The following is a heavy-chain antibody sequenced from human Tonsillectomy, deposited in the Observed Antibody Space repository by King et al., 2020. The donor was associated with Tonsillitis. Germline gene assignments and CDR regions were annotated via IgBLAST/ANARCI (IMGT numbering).Heavy chain of an antibody. CDR3: ARDCIQLWLRAIPRSNWFDP. Sequence: VQLVESGSELKKPGASVKVSCKASGYTFTNYAMNWVRQAPGQGLEWMGWINTSTGNPTYAQGFTGRFVFSLDTSVSTAYLQISSLKAEDTAVYYCARDCIQLWLRAIPRSNWFDPWGQGTLVTVSS. V-gene: IGHV7-4-1*02. CDR1: GYTFTNYA. CDR2: INTSTGNP. D-gene: IGHD5-18*01. J-gene: IGHJ5*02.